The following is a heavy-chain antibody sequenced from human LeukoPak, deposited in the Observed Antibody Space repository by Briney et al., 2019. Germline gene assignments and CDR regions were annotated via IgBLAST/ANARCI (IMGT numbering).Heavy chain of an antibody. CDR1: GFTFSNYA. CDR2: ISGNGGST. J-gene: IGHJ4*02. V-gene: IGHV3-23*01. CDR3: AKDSASSGHPSSFGY. Sequence: PGGSLRLSCTASGFTFSNYAMTWVRQAPGKGLEWVSSISGNGGSTQYADSVQGRFAISRDNSKNTLYLQMNSLRAEDTALYYCAKDSASSGHPSSFGYWGQGTLVTVSS. D-gene: IGHD6-19*01.